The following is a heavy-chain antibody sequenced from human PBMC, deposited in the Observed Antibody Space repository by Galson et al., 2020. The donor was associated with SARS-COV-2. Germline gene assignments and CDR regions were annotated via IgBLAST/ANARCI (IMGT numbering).Heavy chain of an antibody. Sequence: ASETLSLTCDVSGGSIDTNNGWGWVRQPPGKGLEYIGEIYYSGTTKYNSSLKSRVTMSVDKSKNQYSLRLSSVTAADTAVYYCARVTALVRGVFDFWGQGTLVTVSS. J-gene: IGHJ4*02. CDR3: ARVTALVRGVFDF. V-gene: IGHV4-4*02. D-gene: IGHD3-10*01. CDR2: IYYSGTT. CDR1: GGSIDTNNG.